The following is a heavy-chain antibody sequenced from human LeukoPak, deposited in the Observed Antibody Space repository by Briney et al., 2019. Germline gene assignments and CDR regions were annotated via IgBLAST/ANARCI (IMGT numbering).Heavy chain of an antibody. J-gene: IGHJ5*02. D-gene: IGHD6-13*01. CDR2: IYHSGST. CDR3: ARMFRSSWYINWFDP. Sequence: SETLSLTCTVSGYSISSSYYWGWIRQPPGKGLEWIGSIYHSGSTYYNPSLKSRVTISVDTSKNQFSLKLNFVTAADTAMYYCARMFRSSWYINWFDPWGQGTLVTVSS. V-gene: IGHV4-38-2*02. CDR1: GYSISSSYY.